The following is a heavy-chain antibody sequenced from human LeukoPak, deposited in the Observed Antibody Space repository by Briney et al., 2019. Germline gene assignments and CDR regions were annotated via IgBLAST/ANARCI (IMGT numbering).Heavy chain of an antibody. V-gene: IGHV3-21*01. J-gene: IGHJ4*02. CDR3: ARSFLEWLFLDY. D-gene: IGHD3-3*02. CDR1: GFTFSSYS. Sequence: GGSLRLSCAASGFTFSSYSMNWVRQAPGKELEWVSSISSSSSYIYYADSVKGRFTISRDNAKNSLYLQMNSLRAEDTAVYYCARSFLEWLFLDYWGQGTLVTVSS. CDR2: ISSSSSYI.